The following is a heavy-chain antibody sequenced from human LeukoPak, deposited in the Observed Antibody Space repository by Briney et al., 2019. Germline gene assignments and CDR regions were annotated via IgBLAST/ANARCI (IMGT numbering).Heavy chain of an antibody. CDR1: GFTFSSYS. J-gene: IGHJ4*02. CDR2: ISSSSSYI. Sequence: PGGSLRLSCAASGFTFSSYSMNWVRQAPGKGLEWVSSISSSSSYIYYADSVKGRFTISRDNAKNSLYLQMNSLRAEDTAVYYCARDPIAVAGTFDYWGQGTLVIVSS. V-gene: IGHV3-21*01. CDR3: ARDPIAVAGTFDY. D-gene: IGHD6-19*01.